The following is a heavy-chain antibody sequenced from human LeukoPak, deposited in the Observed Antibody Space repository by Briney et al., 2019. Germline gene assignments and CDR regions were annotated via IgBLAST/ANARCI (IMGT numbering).Heavy chain of an antibody. CDR1: AYSFTTYW. V-gene: IGHV5-51*01. CDR3: ARLADCSNGVCYRFDY. J-gene: IGHJ4*02. D-gene: IGHD2-8*01. CDR2: IYPGDSDS. Sequence: GESLKISCKGSAYSFTTYWIGWVRQMPGKGPEWMGIIYPGDSDSRYGPSFQGQVTISADKSISTAYLQWSSLKASDTAMYYCARLADCSNGVCYRFDYWGQGTLVTVSS.